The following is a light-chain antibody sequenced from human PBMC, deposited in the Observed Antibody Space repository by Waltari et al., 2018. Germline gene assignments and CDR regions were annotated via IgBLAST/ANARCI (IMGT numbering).Light chain of an antibody. Sequence: QSALTQPASVSGSPGQSITISCTGTSRYVGSYNLVSWYQQHPGKAPKLMILEVSKRPSGVSNRFSGSKSGNTASLTISGLQAEDEADYYCCSYAGRSTLEVFGTGTKVTVL. CDR3: CSYAGRSTLEV. J-gene: IGLJ1*01. V-gene: IGLV2-23*02. CDR1: SRYVGSYNL. CDR2: EVS.